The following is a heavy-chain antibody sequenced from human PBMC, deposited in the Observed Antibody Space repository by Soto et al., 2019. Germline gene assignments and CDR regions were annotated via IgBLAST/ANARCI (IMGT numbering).Heavy chain of an antibody. CDR1: GFTFSTDD. D-gene: IGHD6-13*01. Sequence: AGSLRPSCADSGFTFSTDDMHWVRQATGKGLECVSAIGTAGDTYYPGSVKGRFTISRENAKNSLYLQMNSLRAGDTAVYYCERSDSPTSSSLDYWGQGSPVTVSS. CDR3: ERSDSPTSSSLDY. J-gene: IGHJ4*02. CDR2: IGTAGDT. V-gene: IGHV3-13*01.